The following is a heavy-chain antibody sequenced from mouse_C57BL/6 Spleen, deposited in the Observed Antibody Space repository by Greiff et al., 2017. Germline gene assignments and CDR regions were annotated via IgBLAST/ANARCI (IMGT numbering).Heavy chain of an antibody. J-gene: IGHJ1*03. V-gene: IGHV1-74*01. CDR3: AIYTTVGEGYFDV. CDR2: IHPSDSDT. D-gene: IGHD1-1*01. Sequence: QVQLKQPGAELVKPGASVKVSCKASGYTFTSYWMHWVKQRPGQGLEWIGRIHPSDSDTNYNQKFKGQATLPVDKSSSTADMQLSSLPSESSAVYYCAIYTTVGEGYFDVWGTGTTVTVSA. CDR1: GYTFTSYW.